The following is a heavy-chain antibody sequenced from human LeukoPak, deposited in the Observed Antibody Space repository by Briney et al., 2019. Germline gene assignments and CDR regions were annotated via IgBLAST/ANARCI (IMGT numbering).Heavy chain of an antibody. V-gene: IGHV4-30-2*01. J-gene: IGHJ4*02. D-gene: IGHD6-19*01. CDR1: GGSISSGAYY. Sequence: SETLSLTCTVSGGSISSGAYYWSWIRQPPGKGLEWIGYIYHSGSTYYNPSLKSRVTISVDRSKNQFSLKLNSVTAADTAVYYCARVLVLGIAVAGTIDYWGQGTLVTVSS. CDR3: ARVLVLGIAVAGTIDY. CDR2: IYHSGST.